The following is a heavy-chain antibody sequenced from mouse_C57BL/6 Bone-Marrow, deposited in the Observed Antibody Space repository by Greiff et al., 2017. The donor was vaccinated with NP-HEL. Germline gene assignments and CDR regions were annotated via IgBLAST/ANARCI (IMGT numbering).Heavy chain of an antibody. V-gene: IGHV1-81*01. CDR3: ARGRDSSAPFDY. Sequence: QVQLQQSGAELARPGASVKLSCKASGYTFTSYGISWVKQRTGQGLEWIGEIYPRRGNTYYNEKFKGKATLTADKSSSTAYMELRSLTSEDSAVYYGARGRDSSAPFDYWGQGTTLTVSS. J-gene: IGHJ2*01. CDR2: IYPRRGNT. D-gene: IGHD3-2*02. CDR1: GYTFTSYG.